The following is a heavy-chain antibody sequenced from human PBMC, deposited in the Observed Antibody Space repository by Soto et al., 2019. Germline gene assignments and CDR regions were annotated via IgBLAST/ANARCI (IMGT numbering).Heavy chain of an antibody. CDR1: GFSLSTRGVG. CDR3: AHHYSGYEYAALDY. V-gene: IGHV2-5*02. Sequence: QITLKESGPTLVKPTQTLTLTCTFSGFSLSTRGVGVGWIRQPPGKALEWLALIYWDDDKRYSPSLKSRLTITKDTSKNQVVLTMTNMDPVDTATYYCAHHYSGYEYAALDYWGQGTLVTVSS. J-gene: IGHJ4*02. CDR2: IYWDDDK. D-gene: IGHD5-12*01.